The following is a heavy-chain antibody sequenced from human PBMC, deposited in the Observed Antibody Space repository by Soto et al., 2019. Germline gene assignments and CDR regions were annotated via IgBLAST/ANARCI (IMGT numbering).Heavy chain of an antibody. CDR2: IKAGGSET. J-gene: IGHJ4*02. CDR3: AKGGHIDF. CDR1: GFSFSTYW. Sequence: GGSLRLSCAASGFSFSTYWMSWVRQVPGTGLEWVANIKAGGSETYYVDSVRGRFTISRDNAKTSLFLQLNSLRAEDTAVYYCAKGGHIDFCGQGTLVTVSS. V-gene: IGHV3-7*03. D-gene: IGHD3-16*01.